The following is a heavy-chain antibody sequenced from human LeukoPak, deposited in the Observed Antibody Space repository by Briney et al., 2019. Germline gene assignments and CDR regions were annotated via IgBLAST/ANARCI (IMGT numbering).Heavy chain of an antibody. CDR3: ARAVDYGGNSWAFDI. D-gene: IGHD4-23*01. V-gene: IGHV4-39*07. CDR2: IYDSGST. J-gene: IGHJ3*02. CDR1: GGSIRSSYYY. Sequence: SETLSLTCTVSGGSIRSSYYYWGWIRRPPGKGLEWIGSIYDSGSTYYNPSLKSRVAISVDTSKNQFSLKLSSVTAADTAVYYCARAVDYGGNSWAFDIWGQGTMVTVSS.